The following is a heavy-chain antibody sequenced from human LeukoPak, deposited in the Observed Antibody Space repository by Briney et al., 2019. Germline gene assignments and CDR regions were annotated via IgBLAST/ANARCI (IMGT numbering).Heavy chain of an antibody. J-gene: IGHJ4*02. CDR3: ATYMLRDNWNVHTFDS. D-gene: IGHD1-1*01. V-gene: IGHV1-69*05. CDR1: GGTFITYT. Sequence: SVKVSCKASGGTFITYTINWVRQAPGQGLEWMGGIIPIFGTANHAQKFQGRVAVTTDDSTSTAFMELSSLRSEDTAVYYCATYMLRDNWNVHTFDSWGQGTLVTVSS. CDR2: IIPIFGTA.